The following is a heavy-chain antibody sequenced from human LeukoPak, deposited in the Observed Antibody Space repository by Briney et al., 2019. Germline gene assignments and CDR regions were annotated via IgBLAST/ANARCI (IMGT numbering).Heavy chain of an antibody. J-gene: IGHJ4*02. CDR3: ARDLNYYDSSGLFDY. Sequence: GSVKVSCKASGYTFTGYYMHWVRQAPGQGLEWMGWINPSSGGTNYAQKFQGRVTMTRDTSISTAYMELSRLRSDDTAVYYCARDLNYYDSSGLFDYWGQGTLVTVSS. CDR1: GYTFTGYY. CDR2: INPSSGGT. D-gene: IGHD3-22*01. V-gene: IGHV1-2*02.